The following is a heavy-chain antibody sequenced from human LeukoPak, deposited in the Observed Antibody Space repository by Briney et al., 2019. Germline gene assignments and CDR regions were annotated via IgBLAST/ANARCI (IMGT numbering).Heavy chain of an antibody. CDR2: IYYGGCT. D-gene: IGHD1-26*01. Sequence: KPSETLSLTCSVSGVSICRISYDWGWTRQPPGKGVGLIGSIYYGGCTYYNPSSIRRATIYVDTSSNPFSLKLGSVTAADTAVYYCARSGSIATGAFTYWGQGTLVTVSS. CDR3: ARSGSIATGAFTY. J-gene: IGHJ4*02. V-gene: IGHV4-39*01. CDR1: GVSICRISYD.